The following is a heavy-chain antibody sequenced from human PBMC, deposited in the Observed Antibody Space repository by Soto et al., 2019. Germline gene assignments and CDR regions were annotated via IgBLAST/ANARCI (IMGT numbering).Heavy chain of an antibody. CDR3: ARDPYYYDSSGS. Sequence: ASVKVSCKASGYTFTGYYMHWLRQAPGQGLEWMGWINPNSGGTNYAQKFQGRVTMTRDTSISTAYMELSRLRSDDTAVYYCARDPYYYDSSGSWGQGTLVTVSS. V-gene: IGHV1-2*02. CDR2: INPNSGGT. D-gene: IGHD3-22*01. CDR1: GYTFTGYY. J-gene: IGHJ5*02.